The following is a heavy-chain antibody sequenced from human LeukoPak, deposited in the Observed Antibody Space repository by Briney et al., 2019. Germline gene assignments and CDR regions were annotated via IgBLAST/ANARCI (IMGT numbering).Heavy chain of an antibody. D-gene: IGHD2-15*01. J-gene: IGHJ4*02. Sequence: ASVKVSCKVSGYTLTELSMHWVRQAPGKGLEWMGGFDPEDGETIYAQKFQGRATMTEDTSTDTAYTELSSLRSEDTAVYYCATPPAGEYCSGGSCPLDYWGQGTLVTVSS. CDR2: FDPEDGET. CDR3: ATPPAGEYCSGGSCPLDY. CDR1: GYTLTELS. V-gene: IGHV1-24*01.